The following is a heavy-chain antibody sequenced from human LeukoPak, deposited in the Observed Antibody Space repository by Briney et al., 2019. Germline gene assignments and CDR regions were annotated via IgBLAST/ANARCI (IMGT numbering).Heavy chain of an antibody. Sequence: SETLSLTCAVSGGSISSSNWWSWVRQPPGKGLEWVGEIYHSGSTNYNPSLKSRVTISVDKSKNQFSLKLSSVTAADTAVYYCASPGYSSGGGYWGQGTLVTVSS. V-gene: IGHV4-4*02. CDR3: ASPGYSSGGGY. D-gene: IGHD6-19*01. CDR1: GGSISSSNW. J-gene: IGHJ4*02. CDR2: IYHSGST.